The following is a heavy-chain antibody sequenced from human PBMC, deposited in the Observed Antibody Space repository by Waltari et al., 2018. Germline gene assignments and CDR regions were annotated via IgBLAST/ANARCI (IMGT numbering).Heavy chain of an antibody. CDR3: ARSGDFWSGYSGLPYGMDV. V-gene: IGHV1-69*01. Sequence: QVQLVQSGAEVKKPGSSVKVSCKASGGTFSSYAISWVRQAPGQGLEWMGGIIPNCVTSNYAQKFQGRVTITADESTSTAYMELSSLRSEDTAVYYCARSGDFWSGYSGLPYGMDVWGQGTTVTVSS. CDR1: GGTFSSYA. J-gene: IGHJ6*02. D-gene: IGHD3-3*01. CDR2: IIPNCVTS.